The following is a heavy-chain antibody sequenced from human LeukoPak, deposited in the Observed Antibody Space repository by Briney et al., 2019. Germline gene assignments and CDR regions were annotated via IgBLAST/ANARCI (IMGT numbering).Heavy chain of an antibody. CDR1: GGTFSSYA. CDR2: IIPIFGTA. V-gene: IGHV1-69*06. J-gene: IGHJ4*02. CDR3: ARDKEMHYDYVWGSYRSLDY. D-gene: IGHD3-16*02. Sequence: SVKVSCKASGGTFSSYAISWVRQAPGQGLEWMGGIIPIFGTADYAQKFQGRVTITADKSTSTAYMELSSLRSEDTAVYYCARDKEMHYDYVWGSYRSLDYWGQGTLVTVSS.